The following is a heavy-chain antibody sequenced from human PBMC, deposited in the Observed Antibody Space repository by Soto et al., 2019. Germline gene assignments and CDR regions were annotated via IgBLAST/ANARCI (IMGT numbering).Heavy chain of an antibody. CDR1: GYTFTGYY. D-gene: IGHD3-10*01. Sequence: QVQLVQSGAEVKKPGASVKVSCKASGYTFTGYYMHWVRQAPGQGLEWMGWINPNSGGTNYAKKFQGRVTMTRDTSISTAYMELSRLRSDDTAVYYCARAPHYGSGSPPDYWGQGTLVTVSS. CDR2: INPNSGGT. V-gene: IGHV1-2*02. J-gene: IGHJ4*02. CDR3: ARAPHYGSGSPPDY.